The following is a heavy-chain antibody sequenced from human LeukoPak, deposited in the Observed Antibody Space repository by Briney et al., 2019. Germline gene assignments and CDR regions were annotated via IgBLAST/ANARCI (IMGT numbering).Heavy chain of an antibody. J-gene: IGHJ4*02. Sequence: GGSLRLSCAASRFTFSTYSMNWVRQAPGKGLEWVSYISSGSNTIYYADSVKGRFTISRDNAKNSLYLQMNSLGAEDTAVYYCAREHSSSSGRSFDYWGQGTLVTVSS. CDR3: AREHSSSSGRSFDY. CDR1: RFTFSTYS. V-gene: IGHV3-48*01. D-gene: IGHD6-6*01. CDR2: ISSGSNTI.